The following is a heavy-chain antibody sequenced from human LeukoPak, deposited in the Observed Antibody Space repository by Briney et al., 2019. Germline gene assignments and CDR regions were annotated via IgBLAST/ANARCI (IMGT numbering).Heavy chain of an antibody. CDR3: TKDSGYSSGGSCYPTYYFDY. V-gene: IGHV3-23*01. CDR2: ISGSGGST. D-gene: IGHD2-15*01. Sequence: GGSLTLSCAASGFTFSSYTKSWVRHAPGKGLEWVSAISGSGGSTYYADSVKGRFTISRDNSKSTLYLQVNSLRAKDTAVYHCTKDSGYSSGGSCYPTYYFDYWGQGTLVTVS. CDR1: GFTFSSYT. J-gene: IGHJ4*02.